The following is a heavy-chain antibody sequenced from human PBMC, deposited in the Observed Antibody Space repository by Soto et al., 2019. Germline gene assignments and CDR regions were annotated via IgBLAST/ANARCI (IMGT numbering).Heavy chain of an antibody. V-gene: IGHV3-23*01. CDR2: ISGSGGGT. CDR1: GFTFSSYA. D-gene: IGHD2-21*02. CDR3: ARGDKGGFDL. J-gene: IGHJ3*01. Sequence: GGSLRLSCAASGFTFSSYAMSWVRQAPGKGLEWVSLISGSGGGTYYADSVKGRFTISRDNAKNTLFLQMNSLRAEDSAVYYCARGDKGGFDLWGQGTTVTVSS.